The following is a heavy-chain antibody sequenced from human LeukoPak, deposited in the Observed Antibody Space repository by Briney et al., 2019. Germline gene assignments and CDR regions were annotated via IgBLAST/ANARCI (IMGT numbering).Heavy chain of an antibody. J-gene: IGHJ6*02. CDR2: MNPNSGNT. V-gene: IGHV1-8*01. Sequence: GSVKVSCKASGYTFTSYDINWVRQATGQGLEWMGWMNPNSGNTGYAQKFQGRVTMTRNTSISTAYMELSSLRSEDTAVYYCARGPRYYDFWSGYHGGTDVWGQGTTVTVSS. CDR1: GYTFTSYD. CDR3: ARGPRYYDFWSGYHGGTDV. D-gene: IGHD3-3*01.